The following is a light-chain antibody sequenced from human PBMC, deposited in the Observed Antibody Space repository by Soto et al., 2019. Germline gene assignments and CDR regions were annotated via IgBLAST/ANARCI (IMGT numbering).Light chain of an antibody. CDR1: QSIDTW. J-gene: IGKJ1*01. CDR2: KVS. Sequence: DIQMTQSPSTLSASVGDRVTITCRASQSIDTWLAWYRQKPGEVPKVLIYKVSNLQRGVPSRFSGSGSGTEFTLTISGLQPDDFATYYCQHYKFFPWTFGQGTKVDIK. V-gene: IGKV1-5*03. CDR3: QHYKFFPWT.